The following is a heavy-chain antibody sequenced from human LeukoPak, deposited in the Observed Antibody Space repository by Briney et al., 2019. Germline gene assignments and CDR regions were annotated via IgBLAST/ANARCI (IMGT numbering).Heavy chain of an antibody. CDR1: GGSISSYY. D-gene: IGHD3-22*01. V-gene: IGHV4-59*01. Sequence: PPETLSLTCTVSGGSISSYYWSWIRQPPGKGLEWVGYICYSGSTNYNPSLKSPVTISVDPSKNQFSLKLSSVTAADTAVYYCARDDSSGYYSDAFDIWGQGTMVTVSS. CDR3: ARDDSSGYYSDAFDI. J-gene: IGHJ3*02. CDR2: ICYSGST.